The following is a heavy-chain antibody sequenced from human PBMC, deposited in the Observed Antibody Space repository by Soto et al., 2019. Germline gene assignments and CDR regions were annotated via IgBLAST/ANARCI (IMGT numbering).Heavy chain of an antibody. D-gene: IGHD2-21*02. Sequence: QVQLVQSGAEVKKPGASVKVSCKASGYTFTGYYMHWVRQAPGQGLEWMGWINPNSGGTNYAQKLQGRVTMTRDKSISTAYMELSRMRSDDTAVYYCARLAIACGGDCYPDYWGQGTLVTDSS. CDR3: ARLAIACGGDCYPDY. CDR1: GYTFTGYY. CDR2: INPNSGGT. V-gene: IGHV1-2*02. J-gene: IGHJ4*02.